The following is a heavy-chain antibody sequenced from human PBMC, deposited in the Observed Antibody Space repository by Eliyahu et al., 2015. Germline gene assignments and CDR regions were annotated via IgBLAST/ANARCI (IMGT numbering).Heavy chain of an antibody. CDR1: GXTFRSYS. V-gene: IGHV1-3*01. CDR3: ARGDYFDSTNWFDP. D-gene: IGHD2/OR15-2a*01. CDR2: INGGNGQT. Sequence: QVQLVQPGAEAKRPGASVRVSCXASGXTFRSYSTHWVRQAPGQRPEWMGWINGGNGQTHYSQKFQGRVTITIDTSASISYMELNSLTSEDTSVYYCARGDYFDSTNWFDPWGQGTLVTVSS. J-gene: IGHJ5*02.